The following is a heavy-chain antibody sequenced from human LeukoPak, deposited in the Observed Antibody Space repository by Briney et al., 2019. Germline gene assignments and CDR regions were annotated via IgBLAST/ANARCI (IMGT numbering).Heavy chain of an antibody. CDR2: ISAGGGST. J-gene: IGHJ2*01. V-gene: IGHV3-23*01. D-gene: IGHD7-27*01. CDR3: AKDRRTGDYWYFDL. Sequence: RPGGSLRLSCAASGFTFSSYAMSWVRQAPGKGLEWVSAISAGGGSTYYADSVKGRFTISGDNSKNTLYLQMNSLRAEDTAVYYCAKDRRTGDYWYFDLWGRGTLVTVSS. CDR1: GFTFSSYA.